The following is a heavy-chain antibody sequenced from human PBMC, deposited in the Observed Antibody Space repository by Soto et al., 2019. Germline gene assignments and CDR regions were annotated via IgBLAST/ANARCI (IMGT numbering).Heavy chain of an antibody. V-gene: IGHV3-23*01. D-gene: IGHD3-22*01. CDR1: GFTFSSYA. J-gene: IGHJ3*02. CDR3: AKDYYDSSGYYYGSPDAFDI. Sequence: GGSLRLSCAASGFTFSSYAMSWVRQAPGKGLEWVSAISGSGGSTYYADSVKGRFTISRDNSKNTLYLQMNSLRAEDTAVYYCAKDYYDSSGYYYGSPDAFDIWGQGTMVTVSS. CDR2: ISGSGGST.